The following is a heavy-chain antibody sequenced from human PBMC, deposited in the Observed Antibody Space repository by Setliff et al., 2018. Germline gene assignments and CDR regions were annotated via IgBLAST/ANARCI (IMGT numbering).Heavy chain of an antibody. CDR1: GGSMTSYY. D-gene: IGHD3-10*01. CDR2: VHYSGDS. V-gene: IGHV4-59*08. CDR3: ARHVGSRGRGYNYYYYYMDV. Sequence: SETLSLTCTVSGGSMTSYYWSWIRQSPWKGLEWIGYVHYSGDSNYNPSLKSRVTMSVDTSRNQFSLKLSSVTAADTAVYYCARHVGSRGRGYNYYYYYMDVWGKGTTVTVSS. J-gene: IGHJ6*03.